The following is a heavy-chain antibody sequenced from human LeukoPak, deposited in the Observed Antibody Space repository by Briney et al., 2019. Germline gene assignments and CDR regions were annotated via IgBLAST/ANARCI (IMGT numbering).Heavy chain of an antibody. CDR3: AKVLSSGGAFDI. CDR1: GFTFSDHY. J-gene: IGHJ3*02. CDR2: SRNKVNSYTT. D-gene: IGHD3-10*01. Sequence: GGSLRLSCAASGFTFSDHYMDWVRQAPGKGLEWVGRSRNKVNSYTTEYAASVKGRFTVSRDGSENSLYLQMNSLRAEDTALYYCAKVLSSGGAFDIWGQGTMVTVSS. V-gene: IGHV3-72*01.